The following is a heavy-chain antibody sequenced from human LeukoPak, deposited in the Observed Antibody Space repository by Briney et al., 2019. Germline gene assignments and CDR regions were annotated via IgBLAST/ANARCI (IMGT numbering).Heavy chain of an antibody. CDR1: GGSISSYY. CDR2: IYYSGST. Sequence: SETLSLTCTVSGGSISSYYWSWIRQPPGKGLECIGYIYYSGSTNYNPSLKSRVTISVDTSKNQFSLKLSSVTAADTAVYYCARAGGPLYNWNDSRFDYWGQGTLVTVSS. J-gene: IGHJ4*02. D-gene: IGHD1-20*01. CDR3: ARAGGPLYNWNDSRFDY. V-gene: IGHV4-59*01.